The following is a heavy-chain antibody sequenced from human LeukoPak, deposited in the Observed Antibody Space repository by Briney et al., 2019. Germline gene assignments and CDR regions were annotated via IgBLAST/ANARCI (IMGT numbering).Heavy chain of an antibody. CDR2: IYYSGST. CDR3: AGEGEYTWFAP. CDR1: GGSISSYY. J-gene: IGHJ5*02. Sequence: PSETLSLTCTVSGGSISSYYWSWIRQPPGKGLEWIGYIYYSGSTNYNPSLKSRVTISVDTSKNQFSLKLSSVTAADTAVYYCAGEGEYTWFAPWGREPLVTVPS. D-gene: IGHD3-16*01. V-gene: IGHV4-59*01.